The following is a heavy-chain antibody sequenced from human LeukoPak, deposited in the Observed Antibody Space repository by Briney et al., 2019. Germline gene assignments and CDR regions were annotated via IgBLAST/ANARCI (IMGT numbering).Heavy chain of an antibody. J-gene: IGHJ4*02. CDR2: ISSSGSTI. V-gene: IGHV3-48*03. Sequence: PGGSLRLSCAASGFTFSSYEMNWVRQAPGKGLEWVSYISSSGSTIYYADSVKGRFTISRDNSRNALYLQMNSLRAEDTAVYYCAKLAGRTFGYWGQGTLVTVSS. D-gene: IGHD6-19*01. CDR1: GFTFSSYE. CDR3: AKLAGRTFGY.